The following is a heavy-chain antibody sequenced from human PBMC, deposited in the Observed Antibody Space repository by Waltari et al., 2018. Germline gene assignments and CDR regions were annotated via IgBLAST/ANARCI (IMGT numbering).Heavy chain of an antibody. Sequence: QVQLGQSGAEVKKPGASVKVSCKAAGYTFTGYYMHWVRTAPGQGLEWMGWINPKSGGTNYAQNFQGRVTMTSETSISTAYMELSRLRSDDTAVYYCARDFIAGHYYFDYWGQGTLVTVSS. V-gene: IGHV1-2*02. CDR2: INPKSGGT. D-gene: IGHD6-13*01. CDR3: ARDFIAGHYYFDY. J-gene: IGHJ4*02. CDR1: GYTFTGYY.